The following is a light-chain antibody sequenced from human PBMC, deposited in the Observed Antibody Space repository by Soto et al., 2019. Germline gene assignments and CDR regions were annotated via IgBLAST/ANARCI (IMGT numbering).Light chain of an antibody. V-gene: IGLV2-14*01. Sequence: QSVLTQPASVSGSPGQSITISCTGTSSDIGGYNYVSWYQQHPGKAPKLMIYEVSNRPSGVSNRFSGSKSGNTASLTISGLQAEDEADYYCSSYIPTSVPYLFGSGTKVTVL. CDR1: SSDIGGYNY. J-gene: IGLJ1*01. CDR3: SSYIPTSVPYL. CDR2: EVS.